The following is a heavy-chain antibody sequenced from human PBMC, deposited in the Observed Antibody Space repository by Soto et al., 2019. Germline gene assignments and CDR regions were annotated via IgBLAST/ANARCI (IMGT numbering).Heavy chain of an antibody. CDR1: GYTFTSYA. CDR3: AIFHPVSYYDFWSGYYTGAFDI. V-gene: IGHV7-4-1*01. D-gene: IGHD3-3*01. Sequence: ASVKVSCKASGYTFTSYAMNWVRQAPGQGLEWMGWINTNTGNPTYAQGFTGRFVFSLDTSVSTAYLQFCSLKAEDTAVYYCAIFHPVSYYDFWSGYYTGAFDIWGQGTMVTVSS. J-gene: IGHJ3*02. CDR2: INTNTGNP.